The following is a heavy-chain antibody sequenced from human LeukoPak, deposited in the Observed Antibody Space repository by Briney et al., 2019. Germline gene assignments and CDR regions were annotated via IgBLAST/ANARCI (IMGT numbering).Heavy chain of an antibody. V-gene: IGHV4-31*03. J-gene: IGHJ5*02. D-gene: IGHD4-17*01. CDR2: IYYSGST. CDR1: GGSISSGGYY. Sequence: PSETLSLTCTVSGGSISSGGYYWSWIRQHPGKGLEWIGYIYYSGSTYYNPSLKSRVTISVDTSKNQFSPKLSSVTAADTAMYYCARGERLFSNDYGDPNWFDPWGQGTLVTVSS. CDR3: ARGERLFSNDYGDPNWFDP.